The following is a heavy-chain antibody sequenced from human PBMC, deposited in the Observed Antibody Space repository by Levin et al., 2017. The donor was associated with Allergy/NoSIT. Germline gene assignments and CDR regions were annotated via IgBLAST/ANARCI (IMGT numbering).Heavy chain of an antibody. V-gene: IGHV4-34*01. Sequence: SQTLSLTCAVYGGSFSGYYWSWIRQPPGKGLEWIGEINHSGSTNYNPSLKSRVTISVDTSKNQFSLKLSSVTAADTAVYYCARRMVLGYYYDSSGYQRPFDYWGQGTLVTVSS. CDR1: GGSFSGYY. CDR2: INHSGST. CDR3: ARRMVLGYYYDSSGYQRPFDY. D-gene: IGHD3-22*01. J-gene: IGHJ4*02.